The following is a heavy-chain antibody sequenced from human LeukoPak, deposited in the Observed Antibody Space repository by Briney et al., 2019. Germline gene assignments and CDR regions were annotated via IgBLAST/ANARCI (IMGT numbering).Heavy chain of an antibody. V-gene: IGHV3-21*01. CDR1: GFNFSSYT. CDR3: ARDLGYSRDY. CDR2: ISSSLSFM. J-gene: IGHJ4*02. Sequence: GGSLRLSCAASGFNFSSYTMNWVRQPPGKGLEWVSTISSSLSFMYYADSVEGRFTISRDNAKNSLYLQMNTLRAEDTAVYYCARDLGYSRDYWGQGTLVTVSS. D-gene: IGHD4-11*01.